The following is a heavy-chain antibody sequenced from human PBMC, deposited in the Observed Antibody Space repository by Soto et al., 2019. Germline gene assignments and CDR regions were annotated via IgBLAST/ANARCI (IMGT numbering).Heavy chain of an antibody. Sequence: EVQVLESGGGFVQPGGSLRLSCAASGFTFSSYAMSWVRQAPGKGLEWVSAISGSGDSTYYADSVKGRFTISRDNSKKTLDVQMNSLRAEDTALYLCAKDTGWLVQYVFEYWGPGTLVTVSS. V-gene: IGHV3-23*01. CDR3: AKDTGWLVQYVFEY. J-gene: IGHJ4*02. CDR2: ISGSGDST. D-gene: IGHD6-19*01. CDR1: GFTFSSYA.